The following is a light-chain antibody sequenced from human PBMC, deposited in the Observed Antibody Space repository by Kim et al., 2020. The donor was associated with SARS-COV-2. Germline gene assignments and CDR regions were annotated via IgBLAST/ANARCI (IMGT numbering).Light chain of an antibody. J-gene: IGKJ2*01. Sequence: SLSPGERAPLSCRASQSVSSYLAWYQQKPGQAPRLLIYDASNGATGIPARFSGSGSGTDFTLTISSLEPEDFALYYCQQRGDWPYTFGQGTKLEI. CDR3: QQRGDWPYT. V-gene: IGKV3-11*01. CDR2: DAS. CDR1: QSVSSY.